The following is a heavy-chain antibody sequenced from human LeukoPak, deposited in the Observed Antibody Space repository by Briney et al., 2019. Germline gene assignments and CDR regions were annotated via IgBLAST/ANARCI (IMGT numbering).Heavy chain of an antibody. Sequence: GGSLRLSCAASGFTFDDYAMHWVRQAPGKGLEWVSGISWNSGSMGYADSVKGRFTISRDNAKNSLYLQMNSLRAEDTALYYCAKDKGYSGYDYVDYWGQGTLVTVSS. CDR2: ISWNSGSM. V-gene: IGHV3-9*01. J-gene: IGHJ4*02. CDR1: GFTFDDYA. CDR3: AKDKGYSGYDYVDY. D-gene: IGHD5-12*01.